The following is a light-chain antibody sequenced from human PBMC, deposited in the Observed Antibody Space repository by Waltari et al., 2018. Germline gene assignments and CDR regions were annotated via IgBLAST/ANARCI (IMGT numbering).Light chain of an antibody. CDR3: QQSYSNSRA. V-gene: IGKV1-39*01. Sequence: DIQMTQSPSSLTASVGDRVTITYRASQSIRTFLNWYQQKVGKAPKLLIYDASTLQGGVPSRFSAGGSGTEFTLTISSLQAEDFATYYCQQSYSNSRAFGQGTKIEVK. CDR1: QSIRTF. CDR2: DAS. J-gene: IGKJ1*01.